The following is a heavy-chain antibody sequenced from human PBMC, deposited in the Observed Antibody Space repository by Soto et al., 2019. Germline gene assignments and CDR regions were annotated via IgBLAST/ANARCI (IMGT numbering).Heavy chain of an antibody. V-gene: IGHV3-72*01. CDR1: VFTLSDHY. Sequence: EVQLVESGGGLVQPGGSLRLSCAGSVFTLSDHYIDWVRQAPGKGLEWVGRSRNKAQGYSTVYAASVKGRFTTSRDESKQSVYLQMNSLKTEDTAVYYCVRATYFSDSIGYTRCFDYWGQGTLVTVSS. CDR2: SRNKAQGYST. CDR3: VRATYFSDSIGYTRCFDY. D-gene: IGHD3-22*01. J-gene: IGHJ4*02.